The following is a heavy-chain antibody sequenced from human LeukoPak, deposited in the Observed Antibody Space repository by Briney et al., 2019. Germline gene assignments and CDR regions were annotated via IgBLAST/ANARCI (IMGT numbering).Heavy chain of an antibody. CDR1: GGSISSSSYY. CDR2: IYYSGST. J-gene: IGHJ5*02. V-gene: IGHV4-39*07. Sequence: NPTETLSLTCTVSGGSISSSSYYWGWIRQPPGKGLEWIGSIYYSGSTYYNPSLKSRVTISVDTSKNQFSLKLSSVTAADTAVYYCARGNAQRLRGGWLGSLSWFDPWGQGTLVTVSS. CDR3: ARGNAQRLRGGWLGSLSWFDP. D-gene: IGHD3-10*01.